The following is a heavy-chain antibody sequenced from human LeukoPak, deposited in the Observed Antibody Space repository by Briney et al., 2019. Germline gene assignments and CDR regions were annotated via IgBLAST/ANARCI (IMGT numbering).Heavy chain of an antibody. J-gene: IGHJ4*02. CDR3: AKGLQLWQPFDY. V-gene: IGHV3-9*01. CDR2: ISWNSGSI. CDR1: GFTFDDYA. D-gene: IGHD5-18*01. Sequence: QPGRSLRLSCAASGFTFDDYAMHWVRQAPGKGLEWVSGISWNSGSIGYADSVKGRFTISRDNAKNSLYLQMNSLRAEDTALYYCAKGLQLWQPFDYWGQGTLVTVSS.